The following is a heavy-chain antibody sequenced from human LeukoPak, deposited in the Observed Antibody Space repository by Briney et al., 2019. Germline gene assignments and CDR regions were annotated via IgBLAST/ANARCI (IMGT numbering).Heavy chain of an antibody. D-gene: IGHD3-9*01. CDR3: ARRFLRYFDWLQYYYMDV. CDR1: GGSFSGYY. V-gene: IGHV4-34*01. Sequence: SETLSLTCAVYGGSFSGYYWSWIRQPPGKGLEWIGEINHSGSTNYNPSLKSRVTISVDTSKNQFSLKLSSVTAADTAVYYCARRFLRYFDWLQYYYMDVWGKGTTVTISS. J-gene: IGHJ6*03. CDR2: INHSGST.